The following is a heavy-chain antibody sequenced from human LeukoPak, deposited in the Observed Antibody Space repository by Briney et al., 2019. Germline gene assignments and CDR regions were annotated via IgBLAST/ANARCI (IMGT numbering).Heavy chain of an antibody. D-gene: IGHD6-6*01. CDR3: ARQMLIGSSDDAFDI. V-gene: IGHV1-8*03. J-gene: IGHJ3*02. Sequence: GASVKVSCKASGYTFTSYDINWVRQATGQGLRWMGWMNPNSGNTGSAQKFQGRVSFTRNTSINTAYMELSSLRSEDTAVYYCARQMLIGSSDDAFDIWGQGTMLTVSS. CDR1: GYTFTSYD. CDR2: MNPNSGNT.